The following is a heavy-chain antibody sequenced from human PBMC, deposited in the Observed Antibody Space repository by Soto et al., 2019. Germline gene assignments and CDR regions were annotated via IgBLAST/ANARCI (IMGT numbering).Heavy chain of an antibody. J-gene: IGHJ4*02. CDR3: ASETYYYGSGNLGY. CDR2: ISSSSSYI. CDR1: GFTFSSYS. V-gene: IGHV3-21*01. D-gene: IGHD3-10*01. Sequence: EVQLVESGGGLVKPGGSLRLSCAASGFTFSSYSMNWVRQAPGKGLEWVSSISSSSSYIYYADSVKGRFTISRDNAKNSLYLQMNSLRAEDTAVYYCASETYYYGSGNLGYWGQGPLVTVSS.